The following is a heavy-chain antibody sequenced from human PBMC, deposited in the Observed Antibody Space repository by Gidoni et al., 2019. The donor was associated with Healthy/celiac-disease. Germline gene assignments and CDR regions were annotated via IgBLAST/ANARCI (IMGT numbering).Heavy chain of an antibody. V-gene: IGHV3-13*01. CDR2: IGTAGDT. D-gene: IGHD1-7*01. CDR3: ARAWGDWNYGYYYYYGMDV. Sequence: EVQLVESGGGLVQPGGSLRLSCAASGSPFSSYNLHWVRQATGKGLEWVSAIGTAGDTYDPGSVKGRFTISRENAKNSLYLQMNSLRAGDTAVYYCARAWGDWNYGYYYYYGMDVWGQGTTVTVSS. CDR1: GSPFSSYN. J-gene: IGHJ6*02.